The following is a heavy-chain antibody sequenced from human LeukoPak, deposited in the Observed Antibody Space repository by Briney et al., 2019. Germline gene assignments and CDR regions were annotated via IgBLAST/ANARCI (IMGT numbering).Heavy chain of an antibody. CDR3: ARDHRLVDAFDI. CDR1: GFTVSSNY. CDR2: ISSGGST. V-gene: IGHV3-66*02. J-gene: IGHJ3*02. D-gene: IGHD1-14*01. Sequence: GGSLRPSCAASGFTVSSNYMSWVRQAPGKGLEWVSVISSGGSTYYAASVKGRFTISRDNSKNTLYLQMNSLRAEDTAVYYCARDHRLVDAFDIWGQGTMVTVSS.